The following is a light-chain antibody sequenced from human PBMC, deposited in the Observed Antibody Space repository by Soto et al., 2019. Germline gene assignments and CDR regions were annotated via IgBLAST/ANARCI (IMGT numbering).Light chain of an antibody. CDR2: ATS. CDR3: QRYKNGTRT. J-gene: IGKJ4*01. Sequence: TQYPSTLSVSPGEGVTLSCRASQWLXDTFAWDETKPGQTPRVLTDATSATATGGPARFSGSRSGTEFTLTINSLHSEYFAVYYFQRYKNGTRTFGGGTKVDIK. CDR1: QWLXDT. V-gene: IGKV3-15*01.